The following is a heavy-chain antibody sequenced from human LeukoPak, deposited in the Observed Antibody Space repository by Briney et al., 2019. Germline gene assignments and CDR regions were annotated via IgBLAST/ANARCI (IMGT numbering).Heavy chain of an antibody. V-gene: IGHV3-33*01. CDR1: GFTFSSYG. Sequence: GGSLRLSCAASGFTFSSYGMHWVRQAPGKGLEWVAVIWYDGSNKYYADSVKGRFTISRDNSKNTLYLQMNSLRAEDTAVYYCARGGYFDWLPIDYWGQGTLITVSS. J-gene: IGHJ4*02. D-gene: IGHD3-9*01. CDR3: ARGGYFDWLPIDY. CDR2: IWYDGSNK.